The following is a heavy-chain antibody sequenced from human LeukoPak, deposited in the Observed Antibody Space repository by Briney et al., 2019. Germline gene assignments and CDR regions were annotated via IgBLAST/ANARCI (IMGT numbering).Heavy chain of an antibody. V-gene: IGHV3-23*01. CDR1: GFTFSSYA. D-gene: IGHD2-2*01. CDR2: ISGSGGST. Sequence: GGSLRLSCAASGFTFSSYAMSWVRQAPGKGLEWVSAISGSGGSTYYADSVKGRFTISRDNPKNTLYLQMNSLRAEDTAVYYYAKPPQYCSSTSCYVYYYYGMDVWGQGTTVTVSS. J-gene: IGHJ6*02. CDR3: AKPPQYCSSTSCYVYYYYGMDV.